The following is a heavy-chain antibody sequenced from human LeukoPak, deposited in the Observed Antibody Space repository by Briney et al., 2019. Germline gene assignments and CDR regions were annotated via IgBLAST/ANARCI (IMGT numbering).Heavy chain of an antibody. CDR1: GYSFTSYW. D-gene: IGHD2-2*01. CDR2: IDPSDSYT. CDR3: ARSTAPIVVVPAAPLDY. Sequence: GESLKISCKGSGYSFTSYWVSWVRQMPGKGLEWMGRIDPSDSYTNYSPSFQGHVTISADKSISTAYLQWSSLKASDTVMYYCARSTAPIVVVPAAPLDYWGQGTLVTVSS. J-gene: IGHJ4*02. V-gene: IGHV5-10-1*01.